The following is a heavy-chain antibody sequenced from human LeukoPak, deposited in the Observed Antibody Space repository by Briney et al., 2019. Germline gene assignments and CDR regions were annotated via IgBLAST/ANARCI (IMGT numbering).Heavy chain of an antibody. D-gene: IGHD4-11*01. CDR3: ARDRYSNSFYYYYAMDV. CDR2: INHRGST. CDR1: GGSFSGHY. Sequence: SETLSLTCTVSGGSFSGHYWSWIRQPPGKGLEWIGEINHRGSTTYNPSLKSRVTISVDTSKSQFSLKLSSLTAADTAVYYCARDRYSNSFYYYYAMDVWGQGTTVTVSS. V-gene: IGHV4-34*01. J-gene: IGHJ6*02.